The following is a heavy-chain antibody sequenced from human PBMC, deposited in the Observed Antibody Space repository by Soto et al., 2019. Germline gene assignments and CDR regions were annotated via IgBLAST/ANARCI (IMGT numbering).Heavy chain of an antibody. Sequence: QVHLVESGGGEVQPGKSLRLSCVGSGFTFSTYGIHWIRQAPGKGLEWVALITDDGGNTYYADSVRGRFTVSRDNSKNTLYLQVHSLRYEDTAVYYCARAIFGNAVDVWGPGAMVIVSS. CDR2: ITDDGGNT. V-gene: IGHV3-30-3*01. J-gene: IGHJ6*02. D-gene: IGHD2-15*01. CDR1: GFTFSTYG. CDR3: ARAIFGNAVDV.